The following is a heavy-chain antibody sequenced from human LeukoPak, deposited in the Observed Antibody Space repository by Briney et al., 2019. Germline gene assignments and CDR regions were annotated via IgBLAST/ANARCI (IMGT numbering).Heavy chain of an antibody. Sequence: GGSLRLSCAASGFTFSDYYMSWIRQAPGKGLEWVSYISSSGSTIHYADSVKGRFTISRDNAKNSLYLQMNSLRAEDTAVYYCARDLRNRGRFGEPPYNWFDPWGQGTLVTVSS. D-gene: IGHD3-10*01. CDR1: GFTFSDYY. CDR2: ISSSGSTI. J-gene: IGHJ5*02. CDR3: ARDLRNRGRFGEPPYNWFDP. V-gene: IGHV3-11*01.